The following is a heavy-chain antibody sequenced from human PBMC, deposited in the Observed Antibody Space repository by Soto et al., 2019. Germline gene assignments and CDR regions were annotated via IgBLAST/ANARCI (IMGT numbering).Heavy chain of an antibody. V-gene: IGHV3-48*02. Sequence: EVQLVESGGGLVQPGGSLRLSCAASGFTFSSYSMNWVRQAPGKGLEWVSYISSSSGTIYYADSVKGRFTISRDNAKNSLYLQMNSLRDEDTAVYYCARDLGSLHYYYGMDVWGQGTTVTVSS. J-gene: IGHJ6*02. CDR1: GFTFSSYS. D-gene: IGHD2-15*01. CDR3: ARDLGSLHYYYGMDV. CDR2: ISSSSGTI.